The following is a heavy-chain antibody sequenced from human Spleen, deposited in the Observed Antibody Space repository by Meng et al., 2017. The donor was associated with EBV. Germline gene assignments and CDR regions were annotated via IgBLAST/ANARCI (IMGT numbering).Heavy chain of an antibody. CDR1: GGSISSYY. V-gene: IGHV4-59*01. D-gene: IGHD6-19*01. CDR2: VYYSGST. CDR3: AKMAAVSGIVNWFDP. J-gene: IGHJ5*02. Sequence: VQLQEAGPGLVKPSQTLSRTCDVSGGSISSYYWSWIRQPPGKGLEWIGYVYYSGSTNYNPSLKSRVTMSVDTSKNQFSLKLSSVTAADTAIYYCAKMAAVSGIVNWFDPWGQGTLVTVSS.